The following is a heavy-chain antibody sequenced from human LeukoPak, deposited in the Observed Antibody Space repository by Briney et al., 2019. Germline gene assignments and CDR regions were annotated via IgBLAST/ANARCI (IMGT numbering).Heavy chain of an antibody. J-gene: IGHJ5*02. Sequence: ASVKVSCKVSGYTLTELSMHWVRQAPGKGLEWMGGFDPEDGETIYAQMFQGRVTMTEDTSTDTAYMELSSLRSEDTAVYYCATGPKYCSGDTCYGWFDPWGQGTLVTVSS. D-gene: IGHD2-15*01. CDR2: FDPEDGET. CDR3: ATGPKYCSGDTCYGWFDP. CDR1: GYTLTELS. V-gene: IGHV1-24*01.